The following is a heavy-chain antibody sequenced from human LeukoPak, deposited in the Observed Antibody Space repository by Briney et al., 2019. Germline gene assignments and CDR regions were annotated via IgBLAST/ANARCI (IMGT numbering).Heavy chain of an antibody. CDR3: ARGVWYCSGGSCYRYFDL. Sequence: PSETLSLTCAVYGGSFSGYYWSWIRQPPGKGLEWIGEINHSGSTNYNPSLKSRVTISVDTSKNQFSLKLSSVTAADTAVYYCARGVWYCSGGSCYRYFDLWGRGTLVTVSS. CDR2: INHSGST. CDR1: GGSFSGYY. V-gene: IGHV4-34*01. D-gene: IGHD2-15*01. J-gene: IGHJ2*01.